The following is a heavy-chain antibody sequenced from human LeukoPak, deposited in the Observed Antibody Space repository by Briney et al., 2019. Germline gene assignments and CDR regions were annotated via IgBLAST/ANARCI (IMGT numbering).Heavy chain of an antibody. V-gene: IGHV3-23*01. Sequence: PGGSLRLSCAASGFTFSNYAMSWVRQAPGKGLEWVSAISGSGDSTYYADSVKGRFTISRDNSKNTLYLQMNSLRAEDTAVYYCAKAYGSGSYFPYFDYWGQGTLVTVSS. CDR2: ISGSGDST. CDR3: AKAYGSGSYFPYFDY. CDR1: GFTFSNYA. J-gene: IGHJ4*02. D-gene: IGHD3-10*01.